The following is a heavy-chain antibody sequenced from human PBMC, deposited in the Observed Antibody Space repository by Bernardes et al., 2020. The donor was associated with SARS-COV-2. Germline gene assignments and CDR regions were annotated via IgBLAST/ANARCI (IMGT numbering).Heavy chain of an antibody. Sequence: SETLSLTCAVYGGSFSGYYWSWIRQPPGKGLEWIGEINHSGSTNYNPSLKSRVTISVDTSKNQFSLKLSSVTAADTAVYYCARDSGWFGELTPNYFDYWGQGTLVTVSS. CDR1: GGSFSGYY. CDR3: ARDSGWFGELTPNYFDY. D-gene: IGHD3-10*01. J-gene: IGHJ4*02. CDR2: INHSGST. V-gene: IGHV4-34*01.